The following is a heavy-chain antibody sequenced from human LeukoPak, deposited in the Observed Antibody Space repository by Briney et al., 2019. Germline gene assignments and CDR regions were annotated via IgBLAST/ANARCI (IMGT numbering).Heavy chain of an antibody. CDR2: IYYSGST. J-gene: IGHJ4*02. CDR1: GGSISSYY. CDR3: ARVGTYGSGSYLSWLDY. V-gene: IGHV4-59*01. Sequence: SETLSLTCTVSGGSISSYYWSWIRQPPGKGLEWIGYIYYSGSTNYNPSLKSRVTISVDTSKNQFSLNLSSVTAADTAVYYCARVGTYGSGSYLSWLDYWGQGTLVTVSP. D-gene: IGHD3-10*01.